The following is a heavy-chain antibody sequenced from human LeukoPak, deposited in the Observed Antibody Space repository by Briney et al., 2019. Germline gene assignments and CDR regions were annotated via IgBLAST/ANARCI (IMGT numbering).Heavy chain of an antibody. D-gene: IGHD3-9*01. CDR1: GGSFSGYY. CDR2: INHSGST. J-gene: IGHJ6*02. Sequence: SETLSLTCAVYGGSFSGYYWSWIRQPPGKGLEWMGEINHSGSTNYNPSLKNRGTISVDTSKNQFSLKLSSVTAADTAVYYCARARYFDWLHYYYYGMDVWGQGTTVTVSS. CDR3: ARARYFDWLHYYYYGMDV. V-gene: IGHV4-34*01.